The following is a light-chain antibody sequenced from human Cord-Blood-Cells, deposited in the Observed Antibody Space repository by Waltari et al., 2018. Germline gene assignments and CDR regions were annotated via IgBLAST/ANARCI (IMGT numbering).Light chain of an antibody. CDR1: QSVSSSY. J-gene: IGKJ2*01. CDR3: QQYNSSLYT. V-gene: IGKV3-20*01. Sequence: VLTQPVGTLSWSRGASATLSCRSSQSVSSSYLAWYQQKPGQAPRLLIYGASSRATGIPARFSGSGSGTDFTLTISRLEPEDFAVYYCQQYNSSLYTFGQGTKLEIK. CDR2: GAS.